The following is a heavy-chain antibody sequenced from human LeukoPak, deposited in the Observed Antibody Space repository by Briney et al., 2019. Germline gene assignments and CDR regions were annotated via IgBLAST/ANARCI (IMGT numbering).Heavy chain of an antibody. CDR3: AKDKRITMVRGDYGMDV. J-gene: IGHJ6*02. CDR1: GFTFSSYW. D-gene: IGHD3-10*01. CDR2: IKQDGSDK. Sequence: GGSLRLSCAASGFTFSSYWMSWVRQAPGKGLEWVANIKQDGSDKYYVDSVKGRFTISRDNAKNSLYLQMNSLRAEDTALYYCAKDKRITMVRGDYGMDVWGQGTTVTVSS. V-gene: IGHV3-7*03.